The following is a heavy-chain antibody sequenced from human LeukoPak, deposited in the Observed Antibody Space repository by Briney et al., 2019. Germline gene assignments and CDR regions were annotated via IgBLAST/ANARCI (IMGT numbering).Heavy chain of an antibody. CDR1: GHTFNAYY. J-gene: IGHJ6*02. CDR3: ARSQYDILTGSPYGMDV. D-gene: IGHD3-9*01. V-gene: IGHV1-2*02. CDR2: INPNSGGT. Sequence: ASVKVSCKASGHTFNAYYMHWVRQAPGQGLEWMGWINPNSGGTNYAQKFQGRVTMTRDTSISTAYMELSRLRSDDTAVYYCARSQYDILTGSPYGMDVWGQGTTVTVSS.